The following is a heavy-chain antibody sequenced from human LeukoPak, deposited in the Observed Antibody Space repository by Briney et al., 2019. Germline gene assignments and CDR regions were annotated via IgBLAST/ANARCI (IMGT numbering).Heavy chain of an antibody. V-gene: IGHV1-46*03. D-gene: IGHD3-16*01. Sequence: ASVKVSCKASGYTFTNYYIHWVRQAPGQELEWMGIINPGGSSTSYAQKFQGRVTMTRNTSTSTAYMELSSLGSEDTAVYYCGRVEVRLGPDYWGQGTLVTVSS. CDR3: GRVEVRLGPDY. J-gene: IGHJ4*02. CDR2: INPGGSST. CDR1: GYTFTNYY.